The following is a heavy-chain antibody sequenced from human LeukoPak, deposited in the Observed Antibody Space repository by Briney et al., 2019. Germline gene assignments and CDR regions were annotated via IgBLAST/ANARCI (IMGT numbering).Heavy chain of an antibody. CDR1: GFTFSIYG. V-gene: IGHV3-30*02. CDR2: IRYDGTNK. J-gene: IGHJ4*02. CDR3: AKDSTNYADYARPDF. Sequence: PGGSLRLSCAASGFTFSIYGMHWVRQAPGKGPEWVAFIRYDGTNKYYADSVKGQFTISRDNSKNTLYLQMNSLRPEDTAVYYCAKDSTNYADYARPDFWGQGTLVTVSS. D-gene: IGHD4-17*01.